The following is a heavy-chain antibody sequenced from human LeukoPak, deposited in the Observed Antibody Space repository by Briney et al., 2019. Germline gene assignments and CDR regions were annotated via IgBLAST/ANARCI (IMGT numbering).Heavy chain of an antibody. CDR3: ARGPYDSSGYRFDC. CDR2: MNPNSGNT. V-gene: IGHV1-8*01. CDR1: GYTFTSFD. Sequence: ASVKVSCKASGYTFTSFDINWVRQATGQGLEWVGWMNPNSGNTGYAQRFQGRVTMTKNTSISTAYMELSSLTSEDTAPYYCARGPYDSSGYRFDCWGQGTLVTVSS. J-gene: IGHJ4*02. D-gene: IGHD3-22*01.